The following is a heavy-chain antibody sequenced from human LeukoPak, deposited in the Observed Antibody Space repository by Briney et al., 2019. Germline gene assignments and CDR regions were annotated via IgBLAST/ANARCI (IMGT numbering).Heavy chain of an antibody. D-gene: IGHD6-19*01. V-gene: IGHV3-48*03. J-gene: IGHJ4*02. Sequence: GGSLRLSCAASGFTFSSYEMNWVRQAPGKGLEWVSYISSSGSTIYYADSVKGRFTISRDNAKNSLYLQMNRLRAEDTAVYYCARAPGSGWYVNYFDYWGQGTLVTVSS. CDR1: GFTFSSYE. CDR3: ARAPGSGWYVNYFDY. CDR2: ISSSGSTI.